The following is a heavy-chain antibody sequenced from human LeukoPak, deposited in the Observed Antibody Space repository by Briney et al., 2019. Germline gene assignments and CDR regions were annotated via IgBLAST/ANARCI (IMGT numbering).Heavy chain of an antibody. D-gene: IGHD3-16*01. CDR1: GYTFTSYY. V-gene: IGHV1-46*01. J-gene: IGHJ4*02. Sequence: ASVKVSCKASGYTFTSYYMHWVRQAPGQGLEWMGIINPSGGSTSYAQKFQGRVTMTTDTSTSTAYMELRSLRSDDTAVYYCARGGGAIDYWGQGTLVTVSS. CDR2: INPSGGST. CDR3: ARGGGAIDY.